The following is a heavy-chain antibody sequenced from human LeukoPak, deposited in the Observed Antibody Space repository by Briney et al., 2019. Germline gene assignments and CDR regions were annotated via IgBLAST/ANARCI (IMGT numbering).Heavy chain of an antibody. Sequence: GGSVRLSCAASGFTFNNYGMSWARQAPGKGLEWVSAISGSGGSTYYADSVKGRFTISRDNSKNTLYLQMNSLRAEDTAVYYCAKRAGSYRGFDSWGEGTVVTVSS. D-gene: IGHD3-16*02. J-gene: IGHJ4*02. CDR3: AKRAGSYRGFDS. CDR1: GFTFNNYG. V-gene: IGHV3-23*01. CDR2: ISGSGGST.